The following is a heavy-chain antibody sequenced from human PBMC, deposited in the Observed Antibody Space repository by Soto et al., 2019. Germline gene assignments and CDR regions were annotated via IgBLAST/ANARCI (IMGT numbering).Heavy chain of an antibody. V-gene: IGHV3-7*01. CDR2: INQDGSEK. CDR3: ARDSKGYCSSTSCYERWFDP. D-gene: IGHD2-2*01. Sequence: PWGSLRLSCAASGFTFSSYWMSWVRQAPGKGLEWVANINQDGSEKYYVDSVKGRFTISRDNAKNSLYLQMNSLRAEDTAVYYCARDSKGYCSSTSCYERWFDPWGQGTLVTVSS. J-gene: IGHJ5*02. CDR1: GFTFSSYW.